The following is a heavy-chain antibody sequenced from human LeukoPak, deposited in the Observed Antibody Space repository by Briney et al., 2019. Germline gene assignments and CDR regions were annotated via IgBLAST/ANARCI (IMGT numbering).Heavy chain of an antibody. Sequence: SETLSLTCTVSGGSISSGSYCWSWIRQPAGKGLEWIGCIYTSGSTNYNPSLKSRVTISVDTSKNQFSLKLSSVTAADTAVYYCARGWVLPRNPRPRPMDVWGKGTTVTVSS. V-gene: IGHV4-61*02. J-gene: IGHJ6*03. CDR2: IYTSGST. CDR1: GGSISSGSYC. CDR3: ARGWVLPRNPRPRPMDV. D-gene: IGHD3-22*01.